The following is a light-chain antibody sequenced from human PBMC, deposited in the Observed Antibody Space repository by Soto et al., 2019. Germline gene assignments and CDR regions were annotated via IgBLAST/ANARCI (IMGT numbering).Light chain of an antibody. CDR1: QSVSGW. CDR2: QAS. CDR3: QHYNDYSYT. J-gene: IGKJ2*01. Sequence: DIQMTQSPSTLSASVGDRVAITCRARQSVSGWLAWYQQKPGKVPKLLIYQASTLEDGVPSRFSGSGSGTEFTITISSLQPDDSATYYCQHYNDYSYTFGPGTNWAIK. V-gene: IGKV1-5*03.